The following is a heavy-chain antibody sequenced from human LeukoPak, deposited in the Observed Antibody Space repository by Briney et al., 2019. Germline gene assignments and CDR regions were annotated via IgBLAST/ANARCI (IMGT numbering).Heavy chain of an antibody. Sequence: PSETLSLTCTVSGGSISSATYYWGWIRQPPGKGLEWIGSIYHSGSTYYNPSLKSRVTISVDTSKNQFSLRLSSLTAADTALYYCARDRKYYYHMDVWGNGTSVTVSS. D-gene: IGHD1-14*01. CDR1: GGSISSATYY. J-gene: IGHJ6*03. CDR2: IYHSGST. V-gene: IGHV4-39*07. CDR3: ARDRKYYYHMDV.